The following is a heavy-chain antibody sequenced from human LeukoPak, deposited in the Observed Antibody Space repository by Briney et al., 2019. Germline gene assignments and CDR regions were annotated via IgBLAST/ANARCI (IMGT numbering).Heavy chain of an antibody. J-gene: IGHJ4*02. V-gene: IGHV3-74*03. CDR2: IKTDGTTT. CDR1: GFTFRSYS. D-gene: IGHD1-7*01. CDR3: IRDLDWNYGDY. Sequence: GGSLRLSCAASGFTFRSYSMHWVRQAPGKGLVWVSRIKTDGTTTTYADSVKGRFTISRDNAKNTLYLQMDGLRAEDTAIYYCIRDLDWNYGDYWGQGTLVTVSS.